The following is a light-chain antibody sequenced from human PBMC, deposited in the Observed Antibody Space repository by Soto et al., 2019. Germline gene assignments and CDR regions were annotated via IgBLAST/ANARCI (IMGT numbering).Light chain of an antibody. CDR1: QSVSSY. CDR2: DAS. CDR3: QQRSTWLT. V-gene: IGKV3-11*01. Sequence: EIVLTQSPATLSLSPGERATLSCRASQSVSSYLAWYQQKPGQAPRLLIYDASNRATGIQARFSGSGSGTDFTLTISSLEPEDFADYYCQQRSTWLTFGQGTRLEIK. J-gene: IGKJ5*01.